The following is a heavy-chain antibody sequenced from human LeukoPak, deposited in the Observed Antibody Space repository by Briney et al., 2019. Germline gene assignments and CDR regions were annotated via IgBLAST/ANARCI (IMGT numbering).Heavy chain of an antibody. D-gene: IGHD6-13*01. V-gene: IGHV2-5*02. CDR2: IYWDDDK. J-gene: IGHJ4*02. CDR3: AHRPAIAAAGTPLGY. Sequence: SGPTLVKPTQTLTLTCTFSGFSLSTSGVGVGWIRQPPGKALEWLVLIYWDDDKRYSPSLKSRLTITKDTSKNQVVLTMTNMDPVDTATYYCAHRPAIAAAGTPLGYWGQGTLVTVSS. CDR1: GFSLSTSGVG.